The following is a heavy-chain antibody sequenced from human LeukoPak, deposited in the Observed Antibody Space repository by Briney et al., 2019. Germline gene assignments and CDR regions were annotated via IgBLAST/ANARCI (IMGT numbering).Heavy chain of an antibody. CDR1: GYTFTSYG. J-gene: IGHJ4*02. D-gene: IGHD2-15*01. CDR2: ISAYNGNT. CDR3: ARGRWESVVVVAATKGSVYYFDY. Sequence: ASVKVSCKASGYTFTSYGISWVRQAPGQGLEWMGWISAYNGNTNYAQKLQGRVTMTTDTSTSTAYMELRSLRSDDTAVYYCARGRWESVVVVAATKGSVYYFDYWGQGTLVTVSS. V-gene: IGHV1-18*01.